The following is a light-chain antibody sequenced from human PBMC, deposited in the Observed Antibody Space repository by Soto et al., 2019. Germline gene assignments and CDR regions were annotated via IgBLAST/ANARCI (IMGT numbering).Light chain of an antibody. CDR1: SSNIGSNT. CDR3: AAWDDRLNGWV. CDR2: INN. V-gene: IGLV1-44*01. J-gene: IGLJ3*02. Sequence: QSVLTQPPSASGTPGQRVTISCSGGSSNIGSNTVNWYQQLPGTAPKLLIYINNQRPSGVPDRFSGSKSGTSASLAISGLQSGDEADYYCAAWDDRLNGWVFGGGTKLTVL.